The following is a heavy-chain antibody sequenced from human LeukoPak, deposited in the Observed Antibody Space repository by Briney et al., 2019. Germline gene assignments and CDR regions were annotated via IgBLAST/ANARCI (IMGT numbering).Heavy chain of an antibody. V-gene: IGHV1-2*02. CDR2: INPNSGGT. J-gene: IGHJ6*03. D-gene: IGHD3-10*01. CDR3: ARDLSLGSYYYYYMDV. Sequence: ASVKVSCKASGYTFTGYYMHWVRQAPGQGLEWMGWINPNSGGTNYAQKFQGRVTMTRDTSISTAYMELSRLRSDDTAVYYCARDLSLGSYYYYYMDVWGKGTTVTVSS. CDR1: GYTFTGYY.